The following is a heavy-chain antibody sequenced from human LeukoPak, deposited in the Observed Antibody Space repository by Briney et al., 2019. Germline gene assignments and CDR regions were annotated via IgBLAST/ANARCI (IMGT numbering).Heavy chain of an antibody. CDR1: GFTFDDYA. Sequence: GGSLRLSCAASGFTFDDYAMHWVRQAPGKGLEYVSAISSNGGSTYYANSVKGRFTISRDNSKNTLYLQMGSLRAEDMAVYYCARVNVTTVTYYYYYYMDVWGKGTTVTVSS. V-gene: IGHV3-64*01. CDR3: ARVNVTTVTYYYYYYMDV. D-gene: IGHD4-17*01. J-gene: IGHJ6*03. CDR2: ISSNGGST.